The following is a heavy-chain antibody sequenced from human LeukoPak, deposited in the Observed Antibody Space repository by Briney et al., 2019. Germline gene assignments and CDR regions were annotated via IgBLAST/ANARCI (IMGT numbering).Heavy chain of an antibody. J-gene: IGHJ4*02. Sequence: GGSLRLSCAASGFTFSSYWLSWVRQAPGKGLEWVANINLDGSGKYYVDSVKGRFTISRDNAKNSLYLQMSSLRAEDTGVYYCAREGPDYWGQGTLVTVSS. CDR3: AREGPDY. V-gene: IGHV3-7*01. CDR2: INLDGSGK. CDR1: GFTFSSYW.